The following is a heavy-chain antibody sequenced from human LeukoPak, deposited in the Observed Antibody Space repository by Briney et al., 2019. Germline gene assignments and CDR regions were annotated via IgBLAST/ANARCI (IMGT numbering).Heavy chain of an antibody. J-gene: IGHJ5*02. CDR2: IYPGDSDT. Sequence: PGESLKISCKASGYSFISYWIGWVRQMPGKGLEWMGIIYPGDSDTRYSPSFQGQVSISADKSISTAYLQWSSLRASDTAMYYCARSSVNWFDPWGQGTLVTVSS. D-gene: IGHD3-3*01. V-gene: IGHV5-51*01. CDR1: GYSFISYW. CDR3: ARSSVNWFDP.